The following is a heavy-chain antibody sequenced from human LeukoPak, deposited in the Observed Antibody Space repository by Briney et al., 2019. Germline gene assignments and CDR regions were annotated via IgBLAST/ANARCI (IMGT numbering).Heavy chain of an antibody. D-gene: IGHD2-2*01. CDR3: ARQHIVVVPAGYYMDV. Sequence: GGSLRLSCAASGFTFSSSWMHWVCQAPEKGLEWVADIKCDGSEKYYVDSVKGRLTISRDNAKNSLYLQVNSLRAEDMTVYYCARQHIVVVPAGYYMDVWGKGTTVTVSS. J-gene: IGHJ6*03. CDR2: IKCDGSEK. V-gene: IGHV3-52*01. CDR1: GFTFSSSW.